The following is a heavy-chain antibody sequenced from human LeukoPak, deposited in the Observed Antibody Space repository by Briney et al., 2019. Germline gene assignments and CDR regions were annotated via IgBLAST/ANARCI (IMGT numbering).Heavy chain of an antibody. CDR3: ARVGRQQLVRYYFDY. CDR1: GFTFSSYA. J-gene: IGHJ4*02. CDR2: ISYDGSNK. V-gene: IGHV3-30-3*01. D-gene: IGHD6-13*01. Sequence: GGSLRLSCAASGFTFSSYAMHWVRQAPGKGLEWVAVISYDGSNKYYADSVKGRFTISRDNSKNTLYLQMNSLRAEDTAVYYCARVGRQQLVRYYFDYWGQGTLVTVSS.